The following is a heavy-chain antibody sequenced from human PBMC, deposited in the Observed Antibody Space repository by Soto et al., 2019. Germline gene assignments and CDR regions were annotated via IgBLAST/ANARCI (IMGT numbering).Heavy chain of an antibody. J-gene: IGHJ3*02. Sequence: QLQLQESGPGLVKPSETLSLTCTVSGGSISSDIHDWGWIRQPPGKGLEWIGTIYYSGNIYNNPSLRSRVTISMDTSKNQFSLRLTSVTAADTAVYYCARHTDSGSGSSCLGSDNMDTDAFDIWGQGTMVTVS. CDR3: ARHTDSGSGSSCLGSDNMDTDAFDI. D-gene: IGHD3-10*01. CDR1: GGSISSDIHD. CDR2: IYYSGNI. V-gene: IGHV4-39*01.